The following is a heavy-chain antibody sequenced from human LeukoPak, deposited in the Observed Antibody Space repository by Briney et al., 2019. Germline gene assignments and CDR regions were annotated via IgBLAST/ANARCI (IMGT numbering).Heavy chain of an antibody. D-gene: IGHD1-1*01. Sequence: PGGSLRLSCAASGFTFGDYTVHWVRQVPGKGLEWLSLISWDGGKTNYGNSVKGRFTVSRDNSKNSLFLQMNSLKIDDSGYYYCTTGMFDFWGQGTLVTVSS. V-gene: IGHV3-43*01. CDR1: GFTFGDYT. CDR3: TTGMFDF. CDR2: ISWDGGKT. J-gene: IGHJ4*02.